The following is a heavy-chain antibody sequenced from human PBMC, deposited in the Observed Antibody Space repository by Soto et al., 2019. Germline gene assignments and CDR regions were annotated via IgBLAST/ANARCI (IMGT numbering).Heavy chain of an antibody. CDR1: GGSISSGDYY. V-gene: IGHV4-30-4*01. CDR3: ARDVYCTNGVCYTVFDY. Sequence: QVQLQESGPGLVKPSQTLSLTCTVSGGSISSGDYYWSWIRQPPGKGLEWIGYIYYSGSTYYNPSLKSRVTISVDTSKIQFSLKLSSVTAADPAVYYCARDVYCTNGVCYTVFDYWGQGTLVTVSS. D-gene: IGHD2-8*01. CDR2: IYYSGST. J-gene: IGHJ4*02.